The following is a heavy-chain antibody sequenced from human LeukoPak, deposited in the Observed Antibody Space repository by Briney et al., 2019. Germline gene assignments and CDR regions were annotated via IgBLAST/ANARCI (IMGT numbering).Heavy chain of an antibody. Sequence: GESLKISCKGSGYTFTGYYMHWVRQAPGQGLEWMGWINPNIGVTNYAQKFQGRVTMTRDTSISTAYMELSRLRSDDTALYHCARSKLEYSNDYYYMDVWGKGTTVTVSS. V-gene: IGHV1-2*02. J-gene: IGHJ6*03. D-gene: IGHD4-11*01. CDR3: ARSKLEYSNDYYYMDV. CDR2: INPNIGVT. CDR1: GYTFTGYY.